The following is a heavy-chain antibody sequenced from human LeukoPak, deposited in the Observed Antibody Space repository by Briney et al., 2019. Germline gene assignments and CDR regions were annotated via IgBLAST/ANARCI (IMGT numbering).Heavy chain of an antibody. CDR1: GFTFSSYA. J-gene: IGHJ4*02. CDR3: ARGSGYDSSYYFDY. V-gene: IGHV3-7*03. CDR2: IKYDGSEK. Sequence: GGSLRLTCAASGFTFSSYAMSWVRQAPGKGLEWVASIKYDGSEKYYVDSVKGRFTISRDNSKNTLYLQMNSLRAEDTAVYYCARGSGYDSSYYFDYWGQGTLVTVSS. D-gene: IGHD5-12*01.